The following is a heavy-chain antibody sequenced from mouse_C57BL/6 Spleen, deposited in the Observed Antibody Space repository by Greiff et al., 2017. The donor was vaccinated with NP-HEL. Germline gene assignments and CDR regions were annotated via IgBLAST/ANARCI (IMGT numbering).Heavy chain of an antibody. Sequence: EVKLEESGGGLVKPGGSLKLSCAASGFTFSDYGMHWVRQAPEKGLEWVAYISSGSSTIYYADTVKGRFTISRDNAKNTLFLQMTSLRSEDTAMYYCARYGSSYGTYWYFDVWGTGTTVTVSS. CDR1: GFTFSDYG. D-gene: IGHD1-1*01. J-gene: IGHJ1*03. CDR3: ARYGSSYGTYWYFDV. V-gene: IGHV5-17*01. CDR2: ISSGSSTI.